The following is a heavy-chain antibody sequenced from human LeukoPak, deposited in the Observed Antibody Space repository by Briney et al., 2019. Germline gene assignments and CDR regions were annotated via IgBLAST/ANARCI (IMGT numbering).Heavy chain of an antibody. D-gene: IGHD3-3*01. CDR3: TRDFGRSSYYFDF. J-gene: IGHJ4*02. V-gene: IGHV3-7*01. Sequence: GGSLRLSCAASGFTFTNYWMSWVRQAPGKGLELVANIKQDRSEKYYVDSVKGRFTISRDNAENSLFLQMNRLRVEDTAVYYCTRDFGRSSYYFDFWGQGTLVTVSS. CDR2: IKQDRSEK. CDR1: GFTFTNYW.